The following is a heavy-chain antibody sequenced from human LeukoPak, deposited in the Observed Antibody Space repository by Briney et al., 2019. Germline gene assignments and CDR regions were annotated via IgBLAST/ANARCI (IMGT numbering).Heavy chain of an antibody. CDR2: INHGGST. CDR1: GGSLSAYY. V-gene: IGHV4-34*01. D-gene: IGHD3-10*01. CDR3: ARVGVLLWSFNWFDP. Sequence: PSETLSLTCAVYGGSLSAYYWTWFARPPGKGWGGFGEINHGGSTNYNPSLESRVTISVDTSKNQFSLKLSSVTAADTAVYYCARVGVLLWSFNWFDPWGQGTLVTVSS. J-gene: IGHJ5*02.